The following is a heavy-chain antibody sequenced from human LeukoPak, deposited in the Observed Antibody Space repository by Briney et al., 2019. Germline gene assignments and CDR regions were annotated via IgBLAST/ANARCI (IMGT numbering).Heavy chain of an antibody. CDR3: AREGVAGTREFDY. CDR2: ISYDGSNK. CDR1: GFTFSSYA. D-gene: IGHD6-19*01. V-gene: IGHV3-30-3*01. Sequence: GGSLRLSCAASGFTFSSYAMHWVRQAPGKGLEWVAVISYDGSNKYYADSVKGRLTISRDNSKNTLYLQMNSLRAEDTAVYYCAREGVAGTREFDYWGQGTLATVSS. J-gene: IGHJ4*02.